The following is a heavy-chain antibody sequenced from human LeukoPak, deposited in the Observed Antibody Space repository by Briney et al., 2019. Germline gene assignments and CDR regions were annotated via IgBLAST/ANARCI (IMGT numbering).Heavy chain of an antibody. D-gene: IGHD6-19*01. CDR3: ARVWTGQWPPHYYYMDV. V-gene: IGHV3-23*01. CDR1: GFTFSTYG. CDR2: ISGTAAAT. J-gene: IGHJ6*03. Sequence: PGGTLRLSCAASGFTFSTYGMTWVRQAPGKGLEWVSGISGTAAATFYGDSVKGRFTISRDNSKKTVYLQMNSLRAEDTAVYYCARVWTGQWPPHYYYMDVWGKGTTVTISS.